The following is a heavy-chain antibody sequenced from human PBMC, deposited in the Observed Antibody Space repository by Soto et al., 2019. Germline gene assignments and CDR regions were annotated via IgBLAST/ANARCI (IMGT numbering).Heavy chain of an antibody. CDR3: AKDRRPSLSFFYYVDV. CDR2: LGGNGFTT. D-gene: IGHD2-2*01. CDR1: GFTFGSYA. V-gene: IGHV3-23*01. J-gene: IGHJ6*03. Sequence: EVQLLESGGGLVQPGGSLRLSCVVSGFTFGSYAMSWVRQAPEKGPEWVAILGGNGFTTYYADSVKGRFTISGDKSKSTLFRQMNSLRADDTGVYYCAKDRRPSLSFFYYVDVWGRGTSVTVSS.